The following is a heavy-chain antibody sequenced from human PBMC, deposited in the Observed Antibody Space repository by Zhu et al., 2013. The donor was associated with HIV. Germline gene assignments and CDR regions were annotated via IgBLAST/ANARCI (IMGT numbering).Heavy chain of an antibody. V-gene: IGHV1-2*02. D-gene: IGHD3-22*01. CDR3: ARDRGXSSGYYSPNYFGMDV. CDR2: INPNTGGT. J-gene: IGHJ6*02. Sequence: QVQMEQSGAEVKKPGASVKVSCKASGYTFTGYYIHWVRQAPGQGLEWMGWINPNTGGTNYAQRFQGRVTMTRDTSISTTYMELSRLRSDDTAVYYCARDRGXSSGYYSPNYFGMDVWGQGTTVTSP. CDR1: GYTFTGYY.